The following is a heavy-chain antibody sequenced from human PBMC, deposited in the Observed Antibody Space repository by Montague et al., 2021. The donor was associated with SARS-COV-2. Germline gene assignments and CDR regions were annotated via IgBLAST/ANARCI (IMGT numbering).Heavy chain of an antibody. CDR3: ARSYDILTGYQSQALDY. CDR2: ISSSGSTI. CDR1: GFPFSSYE. J-gene: IGHJ4*02. Sequence: SRSLSFSASGFPFSSYEMNWVRQAPGKGLEWVSYISSSGSTIYYADSVKSRFTISRDNAKNSLYLQMNSLRAEDTAVYYCARSYDILTGYQSQALDYWGQGTLVTVSS. D-gene: IGHD3-9*01. V-gene: IGHV3-48*03.